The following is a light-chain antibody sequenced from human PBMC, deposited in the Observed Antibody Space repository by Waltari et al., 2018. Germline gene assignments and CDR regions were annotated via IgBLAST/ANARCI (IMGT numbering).Light chain of an antibody. CDR2: GIS. CDR3: QQYHQWWT. CDR1: QRIGTD. V-gene: IGKV3-15*01. Sequence: EIVMTQSPATLSVSPGERVTLSCRASQRIGTDLAWYQQKPGQAPRLLIYGISFRATGVPARFSGSVSATEFTLTISSLLSEDFAVYYCQQYHQWWTFGQGTKVEIK. J-gene: IGKJ1*01.